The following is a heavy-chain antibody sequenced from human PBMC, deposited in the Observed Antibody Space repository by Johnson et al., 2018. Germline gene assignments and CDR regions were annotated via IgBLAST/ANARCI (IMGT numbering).Heavy chain of an antibody. V-gene: IGHV3-13*01. J-gene: IGHJ3*02. CDR1: GFTFSSYD. CDR3: ARGGSADYGDSDAFDI. CDR2: IGTAGDT. Sequence: VQLVQSGGGLVQPGGSXRLSCAASGFTFSSYDMHWVRQAPGNGLEWVSPIGTAGDTYYPGSVKGRFPISRENAKNSLYLQMNSLRAGDTAVSYCARGGSADYGDSDAFDIWVQGTMVTVSS. D-gene: IGHD4-17*01.